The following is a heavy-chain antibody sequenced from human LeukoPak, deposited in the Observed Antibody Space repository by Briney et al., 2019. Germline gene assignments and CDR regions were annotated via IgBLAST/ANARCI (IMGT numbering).Heavy chain of an antibody. D-gene: IGHD2-21*01. J-gene: IGHJ4*02. CDR1: GFTFSSYA. CDR2: ISRSGGST. CDR3: AKFVIPTRPIGERINYFDY. Sequence: PGGSLRLSCAASGFTFSSYAMSWVRQAPGKGLEWVSAISRSGGSTYYADSVKGRFTISRDNSKNTLYLQMNSLRAEDTAVYYCAKFVIPTRPIGERINYFDYWGQGTLVTVSS. V-gene: IGHV3-23*01.